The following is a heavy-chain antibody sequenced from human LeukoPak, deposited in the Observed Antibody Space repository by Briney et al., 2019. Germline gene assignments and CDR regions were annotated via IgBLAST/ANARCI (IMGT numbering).Heavy chain of an antibody. Sequence: ASVKVSCKASGYTFTSYGITWVRQAPGQGLEWMGWISAYNGNTNYAQKVQGRVTMTTDTSTSTDYMELRSLRSDDTAVYYCAREMRYCSGGSCHKGGNWFDPWGQGTLVTVSS. CDR1: GYTFTSYG. CDR3: AREMRYCSGGSCHKGGNWFDP. CDR2: ISAYNGNT. V-gene: IGHV1-18*01. D-gene: IGHD2-15*01. J-gene: IGHJ5*02.